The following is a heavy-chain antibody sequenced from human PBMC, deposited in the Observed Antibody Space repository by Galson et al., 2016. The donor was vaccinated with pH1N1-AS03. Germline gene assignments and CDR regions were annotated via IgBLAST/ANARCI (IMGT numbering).Heavy chain of an antibody. J-gene: IGHJ5*02. CDR2: INYSGST. CDR1: GGSISSHY. CDR3: ARHDYGDYVGWFDP. D-gene: IGHD4-17*01. V-gene: IGHV4-59*11. Sequence: CTVSGGSISSHYWNWIRQPPGTGLEWIGYINYSGSTNYNPSLKSRVTISVDTSKNQFSLKLSSVTAADTAVYYCARHDYGDYVGWFDPWGQGTLVTVSS.